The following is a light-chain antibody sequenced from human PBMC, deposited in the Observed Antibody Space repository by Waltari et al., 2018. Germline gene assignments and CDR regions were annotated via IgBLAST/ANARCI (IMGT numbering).Light chain of an antibody. CDR1: QGISGW. J-gene: IGKJ1*01. CDR3: QQTSSFPVT. CDR2: DAS. V-gene: IGKV1-12*01. Sequence: DIQMTQSPTSVSASVGGRVTITSRASQGISGWVARDKQKPGKAPKHLNYDASSLKSGVPSMFSGSGSGTDFTLTFCGLPPEDFATFYCQQTSSFPVTFGHGTKVEIK.